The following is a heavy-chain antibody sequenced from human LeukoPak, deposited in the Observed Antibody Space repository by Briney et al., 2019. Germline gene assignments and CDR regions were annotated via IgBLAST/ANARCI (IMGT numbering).Heavy chain of an antibody. V-gene: IGHV1-18*01. CDR2: ISAYNGNT. Sequence: ASVKVSCKASGYTFTSYGISWVRQAPGQGLEWMGWISAYNGNTNYAQKLQGRVTMTTDTSTSTPYMELRSLRSDDTAVYYCARNDYADLTASDYWGQGTLVTVSS. CDR1: GYTFTSYG. CDR3: ARNDYADLTASDY. D-gene: IGHD4-17*01. J-gene: IGHJ4*02.